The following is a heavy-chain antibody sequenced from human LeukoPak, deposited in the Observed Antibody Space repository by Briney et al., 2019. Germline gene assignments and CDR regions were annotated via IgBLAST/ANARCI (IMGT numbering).Heavy chain of an antibody. CDR1: GFTFSSYS. D-gene: IGHD1-26*01. CDR2: ISGSSSYI. J-gene: IGHJ4*02. Sequence: PGGSLRLSCAASGFTFSSYSMNWVRQAPGKGLEWVSSISGSSSYIYYADSVKGRFTMSRDNAKNSLYLQMNSLRTEDTDLYYCAKDVGGRRPLYYFDYWGQGTLVTVSS. V-gene: IGHV3-21*04. CDR3: AKDVGGRRPLYYFDY.